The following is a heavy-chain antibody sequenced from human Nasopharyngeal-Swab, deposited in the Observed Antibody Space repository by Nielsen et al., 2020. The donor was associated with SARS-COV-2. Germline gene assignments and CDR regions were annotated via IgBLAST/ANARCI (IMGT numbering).Heavy chain of an antibody. CDR3: ARELDMVQGVIISRAFDI. CDR1: GYTFTSYD. J-gene: IGHJ3*02. Sequence: ASVKVSCKASGYTFTSYDINWVRQATGQGLEWMGWMNPNSGNTGYAQKFQGRVTMTRNTSISTAYMELSSLRSEDTAVYYCARELDMVQGVIISRAFDIWGQGTMVTVSS. V-gene: IGHV1-8*01. CDR2: MNPNSGNT. D-gene: IGHD3-10*01.